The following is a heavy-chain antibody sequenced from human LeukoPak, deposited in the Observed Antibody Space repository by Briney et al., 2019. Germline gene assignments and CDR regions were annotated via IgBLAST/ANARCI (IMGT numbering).Heavy chain of an antibody. CDR1: GFSFSSHD. CDR3: ASGPYYVSGSWGY. Sequence: PGTSMTLSSPASGFSFSSHDMHWVRQAPDKVMEWDSMMLSEGSNKYYTDAVEGRFTHPRDKSRNTVDLRMNTLRDGITAGKYFASGPYYVSGSWGYSGQGTLVTVSS. J-gene: IGHJ4*02. CDR2: MLSEGSNK. D-gene: IGHD3-10*01. V-gene: IGHV3-33*01.